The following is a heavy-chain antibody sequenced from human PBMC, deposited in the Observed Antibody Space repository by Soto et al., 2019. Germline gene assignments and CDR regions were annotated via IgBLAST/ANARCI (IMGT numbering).Heavy chain of an antibody. J-gene: IGHJ4*02. D-gene: IGHD5-12*01. Sequence: QVQLQQWGAGLLKPSETLSLNCAVTGGSLSGYYWSWIRQPPGKGLEWIGEVKDGGHTNYSPSLRGRVTISSATSNNQFSLRLNSVTAADTGLYYCARGQEGVVATHWDQGSLVTVSS. V-gene: IGHV4-34*01. CDR3: ARGQEGVVATH. CDR2: VKDGGHT. CDR1: GGSLSGYY.